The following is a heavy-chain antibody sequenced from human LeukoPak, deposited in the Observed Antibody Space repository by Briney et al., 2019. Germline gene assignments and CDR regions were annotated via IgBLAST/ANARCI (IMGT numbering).Heavy chain of an antibody. CDR3: ARDYYGSGSYVFGPNWFDP. CDR1: GGSISSYY. Sequence: KPSETLSLTCTVSGGSISSYYWSWIRQPPGKGLEWIGYIHYSGSTNYNPSLKSRVTISVDTSKNHFSLKLSSVTAADTAVYYCARDYYGSGSYVFGPNWFDPWGQGTLVTVSS. CDR2: IHYSGST. J-gene: IGHJ5*02. V-gene: IGHV4-59*01. D-gene: IGHD3-10*01.